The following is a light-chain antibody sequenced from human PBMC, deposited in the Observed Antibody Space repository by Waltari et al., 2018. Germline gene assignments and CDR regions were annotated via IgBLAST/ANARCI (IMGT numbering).Light chain of an antibody. V-gene: IGKV2D-29*01. CDR1: QSLLHSDGKTY. J-gene: IGKJ4*01. Sequence: VMTQTPVSLSVTPGPPAAISCKSSQSLLHSDGKTYLSWYLQNSGQPPRLLLYEVSNRFSGVPDRFSGRGSRTYFTLSISRLEPEDVGVYYCMQTRHLPLTFGGGTRVEIK. CDR3: MQTRHLPLT. CDR2: EVS.